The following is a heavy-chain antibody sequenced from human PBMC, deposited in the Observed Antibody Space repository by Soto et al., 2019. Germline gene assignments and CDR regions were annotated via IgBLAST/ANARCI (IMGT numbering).Heavy chain of an antibody. D-gene: IGHD5-18*01. J-gene: IGHJ4*02. V-gene: IGHV4-59*08. Sequence: QVQLQESGPGLVKPSETLSLTCTVSGGSLSNYYWSWIRQPPGKGLEWDGYMFNGGSANYNPSLKGRVAISVDMSQNQFSLKLTSVTAADTAVYYCARHGAIYSNSWYDFDYWGQGTLVTVSS. CDR2: MFNGGSA. CDR1: GGSLSNYY. CDR3: ARHGAIYSNSWYDFDY.